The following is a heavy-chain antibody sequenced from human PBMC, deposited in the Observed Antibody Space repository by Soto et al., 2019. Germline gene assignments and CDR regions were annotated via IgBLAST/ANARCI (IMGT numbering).Heavy chain of an antibody. J-gene: IGHJ5*02. Sequence: QVQLVQSGGEVKRPGASVKVSCKTSGYTFSNYGITWVRQAPGQPLEWLGWISLYSDGTNYAQKFQGRDSMTTDTATTTAYIELRRLTSDDLAVYYGPTEVPGADAWLGPEGQGTMVTVSS. V-gene: IGHV1-18*03. CDR3: PTEVPGADAWLGP. CDR2: ISLYSDGT. D-gene: IGHD2-2*01. CDR1: GYTFSNYG.